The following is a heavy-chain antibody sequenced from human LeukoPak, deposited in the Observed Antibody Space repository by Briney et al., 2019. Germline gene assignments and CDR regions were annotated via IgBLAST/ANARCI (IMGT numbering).Heavy chain of an antibody. D-gene: IGHD3-22*01. CDR1: GGSISSGSYY. CDR2: IYTSGST. J-gene: IGHJ6*03. V-gene: IGHV4-61*02. Sequence: SETLSLTCTVSGGSISSGSYYWSWIRQPAGKGLEWIGRIYTSGSTNFNPSLKSRVTISVDTSKNQFSLKLSSVTAADTAVYYCARGTYCYDSSGYSHYYYYYMDVGGKGTTVTISS. CDR3: ARGTYCYDSSGYSHYYYYYMDV.